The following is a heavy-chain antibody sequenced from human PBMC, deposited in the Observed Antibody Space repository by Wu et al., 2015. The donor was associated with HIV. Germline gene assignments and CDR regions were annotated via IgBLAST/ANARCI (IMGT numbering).Heavy chain of an antibody. Sequence: QVQLVQSGAELRKSGVSAKVSCTATGYTFTAYYVHWVRQAPGQGLEWMGCINPQSDDTKYAQKFQGRVTMTRDTSTNTAYMELSGLTFDDTAMYYCLTAIDGIVYWGQGPLVTVSS. V-gene: IGHV1-2*02. CDR1: GYTFTAYY. CDR3: LTAIDGIVY. D-gene: IGHD5-24*01. J-gene: IGHJ4*02. CDR2: INPQSDDT.